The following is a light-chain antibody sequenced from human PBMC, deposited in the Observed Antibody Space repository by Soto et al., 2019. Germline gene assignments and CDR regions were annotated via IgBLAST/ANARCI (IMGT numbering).Light chain of an antibody. CDR3: GAWDDSLSGWV. CDR2: DYI. V-gene: IGLV1-40*01. Sequence: QAVVTQPPSVSGAPGQRVTISCTGSSSNIGAGYDVHWYQQLPGAAPKLLIFDYINRPSGVTARFSGSKSGTSASLAITGLQAEDEADYYCGAWDDSLSGWVFGGGTKLTVL. CDR1: SSNIGAGYD. J-gene: IGLJ3*02.